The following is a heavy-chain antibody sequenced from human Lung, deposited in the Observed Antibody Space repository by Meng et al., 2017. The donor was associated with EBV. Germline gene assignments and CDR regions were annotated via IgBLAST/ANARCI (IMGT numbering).Heavy chain of an antibody. Sequence: QVQLVGSGGGLVRPGGSLRFSCAAAGFTFSDYYMCWIRQAPGKGPECLSCITKSGNSAKDADSVRGRFAISRDNGKKLLYLQMNSLRVDDTAVYHCARNGVGGYSGNDSPLDHWGPGTLVTVSS. CDR1: GFTFSDYY. CDR3: ARNGVGGYSGNDSPLDH. V-gene: IGHV3-11*01. D-gene: IGHD4-23*01. CDR2: ITKSGNSA. J-gene: IGHJ1*01.